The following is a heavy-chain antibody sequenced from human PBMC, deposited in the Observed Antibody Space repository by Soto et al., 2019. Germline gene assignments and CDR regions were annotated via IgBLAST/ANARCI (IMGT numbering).Heavy chain of an antibody. CDR1: GFTVSSNY. J-gene: IGHJ4*02. Sequence: GGSLRLSCAASGFTVSSNYMSWVRQAPGKGLEWVSVIYSGGSTYYADSVKGRFTISRDNSKNTLYLQMNSLRAEDTAVYYCARVRVRFPGIAVAVDYWGQGTLVTVSS. CDR3: ARVRVRFPGIAVAVDY. CDR2: IYSGGST. V-gene: IGHV3-66*01. D-gene: IGHD6-19*01.